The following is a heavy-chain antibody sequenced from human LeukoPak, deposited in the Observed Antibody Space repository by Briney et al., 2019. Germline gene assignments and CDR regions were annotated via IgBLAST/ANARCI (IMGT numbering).Heavy chain of an antibody. CDR1: GFTFTNYA. J-gene: IGHJ4*02. D-gene: IGHD4/OR15-4a*01. CDR3: AKDYGGNCYIDY. CDR2: MSGRGVST. V-gene: IGHV3-23*01. Sequence: GGSLRLSCAASGFTFTNYAMSWVRQAPGKGLEWVSGMSGRGVSTYYADSVKGRFTISSDNSKNTLYLQMNSLRAEDTAMYYCAKDYGGNCYIDYWGQGTLVTVAS.